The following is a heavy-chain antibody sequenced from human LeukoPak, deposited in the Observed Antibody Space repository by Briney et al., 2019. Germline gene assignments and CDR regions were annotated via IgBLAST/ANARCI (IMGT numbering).Heavy chain of an antibody. V-gene: IGHV3-33*03. CDR2: IWFDGTNK. J-gene: IGHJ4*02. CDR3: ARSGSYYRSGIYYSDY. Sequence: GGSPRVSCAASGFSFSGYGMHWVRQAPGKGLEWVAVIWFDGTNKYYADSVKGRFTISRDNAKNSLYLQMNSLRADDMAVYYCARSGSYYRSGIYYSDYWGQGTLVTVSS. CDR1: GFSFSGYG. D-gene: IGHD3-10*01.